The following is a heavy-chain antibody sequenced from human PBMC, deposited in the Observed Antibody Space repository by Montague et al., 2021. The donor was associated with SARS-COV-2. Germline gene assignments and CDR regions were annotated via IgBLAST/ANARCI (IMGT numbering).Heavy chain of an antibody. CDR1: GFTFSSYA. CDR2: ISGSGGST. CDR3: AKDARYNWNDYCYYGMDV. V-gene: IGHV3-23*01. J-gene: IGHJ6*02. D-gene: IGHD1-1*01. Sequence: SLRLSCAASGFTFSSYAMSWVRQAPGKGLEWVSAISGSGGSTYYADSVKGRFTISRDNSKNTLYLQMNSLRAEDTAVYYCAKDARYNWNDYCYYGMDVWGQGTTVTVSS.